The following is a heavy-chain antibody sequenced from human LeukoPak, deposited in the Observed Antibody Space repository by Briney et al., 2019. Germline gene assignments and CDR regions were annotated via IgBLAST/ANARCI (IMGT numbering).Heavy chain of an antibody. Sequence: GGSLRLSCAASGFTFRSYWRHGFGKAPGSGLAWISRINSDGSSLSYADSVKGRFTISRDNAKNTLYLQMNSLRAEDTAVYYCNYGSGSYPRYWGQGTLVTVSS. CDR3: NYGSGSYPRY. CDR2: INSDGSSL. CDR1: GFTFRSYW. V-gene: IGHV3-74*01. D-gene: IGHD3-10*01. J-gene: IGHJ4*02.